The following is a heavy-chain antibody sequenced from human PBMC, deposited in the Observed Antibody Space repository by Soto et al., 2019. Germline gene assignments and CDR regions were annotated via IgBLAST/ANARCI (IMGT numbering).Heavy chain of an antibody. CDR2: ISGSSSTI. CDR3: ARDRGSGWYDY. D-gene: IGHD6-19*01. V-gene: IGHV3-48*02. J-gene: IGHJ4*02. CDR1: EFTFSSYS. Sequence: EVQLVESGGGLVQPGGSLRLSCAASEFTFSSYSMHWVRQAPGKGLEWVSYISGSSSTIYYVDSVKGRFTISRDNAKNSQYLQMNSLRDEDTGVYYCARDRGSGWYDYWGQGTLVTVSS.